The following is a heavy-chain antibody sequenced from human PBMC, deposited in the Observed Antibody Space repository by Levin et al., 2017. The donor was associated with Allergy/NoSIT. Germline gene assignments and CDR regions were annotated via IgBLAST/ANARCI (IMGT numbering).Heavy chain of an antibody. CDR1: GGSLSGYY. V-gene: IGHV4-34*01. Sequence: SETLSLTCAVHGGSLSGYYWNWIRQSPGKGLEWIGEISHDGRISYNPSLKSRVTVSVDTSKNQFSLKVTSVTAADTAVYYCARGNEGTSGTVYNPAFDYWGQGALVTVSS. CDR2: ISHDGRI. CDR3: ARGNEGTSGTVYNPAFDY. D-gene: IGHD2/OR15-2a*01. J-gene: IGHJ4*02.